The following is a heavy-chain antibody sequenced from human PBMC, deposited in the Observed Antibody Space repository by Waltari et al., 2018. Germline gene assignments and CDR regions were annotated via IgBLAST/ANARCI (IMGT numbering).Heavy chain of an antibody. CDR2: RNPNSGNT. CDR3: ARGNSGYDPYYYYYMDV. J-gene: IGHJ6*03. CDR1: GYTFTSYD. D-gene: IGHD5-12*01. V-gene: IGHV1-8*03. Sequence: QVQLVQSGAEVKKPGASVKVSCKASGYTFTSYDINWVRQATGQGLEWMGWRNPNSGNTGYAQKFQGRVTITRNTSISTAYMELSSLRSEDTAVYYCARGNSGYDPYYYYYMDVWGKGTTVTVSS.